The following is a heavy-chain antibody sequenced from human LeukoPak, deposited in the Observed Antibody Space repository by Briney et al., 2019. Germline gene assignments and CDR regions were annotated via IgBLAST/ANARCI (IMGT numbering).Heavy chain of an antibody. Sequence: GASVKVSCKASGYTFTSYDINWVRQATGQGLEWMGWMNPNSGNTGYAQKFQGRVTITADKSTSTAYMELSSLRSEDTAVYYCARKSKTDILTGYSYWGQGTLVTVSS. D-gene: IGHD3-9*01. CDR2: MNPNSGNT. CDR3: ARKSKTDILTGYSY. CDR1: GYTFTSYD. J-gene: IGHJ4*02. V-gene: IGHV1-8*01.